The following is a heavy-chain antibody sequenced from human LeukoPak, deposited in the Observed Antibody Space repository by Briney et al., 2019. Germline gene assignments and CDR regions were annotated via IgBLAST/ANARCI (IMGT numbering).Heavy chain of an antibody. CDR1: GYTFTGYY. D-gene: IGHD4-23*01. V-gene: IGHV1-2*02. CDR3: ARVDYGGTNWFDP. J-gene: IGHJ5*02. Sequence: ASVKVSCKASGYTFTGYYMHWVRQAPGQGLEWMGWINPKSGGTNYVQKFQGRVTMTRDTSISTAYMELSRLRSDDTAVYYCARVDYGGTNWFDPWGQGTLVTVSS. CDR2: INPKSGGT.